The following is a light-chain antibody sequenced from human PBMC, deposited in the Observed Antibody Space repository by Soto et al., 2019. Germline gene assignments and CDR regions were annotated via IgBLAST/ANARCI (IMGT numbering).Light chain of an antibody. CDR1: KSVSSSY. J-gene: IGKJ1*01. V-gene: IGKV3-20*01. CDR2: GAS. Sequence: EIVSTQSPGTLALSPGERTTLSCRARKSVSSSYLAWYQQKPGQAHRLLIYGASSRATGIPDRFIVSGSGTDFTLTIIRLEPEDFAVYYCQQSGRSPLTFGQGTKVEIK. CDR3: QQSGRSPLT.